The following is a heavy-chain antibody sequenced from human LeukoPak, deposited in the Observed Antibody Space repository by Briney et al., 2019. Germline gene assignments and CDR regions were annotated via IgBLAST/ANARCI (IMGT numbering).Heavy chain of an antibody. D-gene: IGHD3-10*01. CDR1: GFTFDDYG. V-gene: IGHV3-20*04. CDR2: INWNGGST. CDR3: ARDSGHYYGSGSYSY. Sequence: GGSLRLSCAASGFTFDDYGMSWVRQAPGKGLEWVSGINWNGGSTGYADSVKGRFTISRDNAKNSLYLQMNSLRAEDTALYYCARDSGHYYGSGSYSYWGQGTLVTVSS. J-gene: IGHJ4*02.